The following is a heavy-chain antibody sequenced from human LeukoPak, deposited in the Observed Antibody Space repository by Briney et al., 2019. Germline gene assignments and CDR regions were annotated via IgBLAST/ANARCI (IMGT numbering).Heavy chain of an antibody. CDR1: GGTFSSYA. J-gene: IGHJ4*02. CDR2: IIPILGIA. CDR3: AREGYGSGSYSPWYFDY. Sequence: SVKVSCKASGGTFSSYAISWVRQAPGQGLEWMGRIIPILGIANYAQKFQGRVTITADKSTSTAYMELSSLRSEDTAVHYCAREGYGSGSYSPWYFDYWGQGTLVTVSS. D-gene: IGHD3-10*01. V-gene: IGHV1-69*04.